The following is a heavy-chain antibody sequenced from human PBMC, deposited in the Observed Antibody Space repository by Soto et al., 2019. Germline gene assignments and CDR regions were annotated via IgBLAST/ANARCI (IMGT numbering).Heavy chain of an antibody. D-gene: IGHD3-10*01. Sequence: GGALRLSCAASGFTFSSYWMHWVRQVPGKGLLWVSRIDEYGNTINYADSVKGRFTISRDNARNTLYLEMNSLRAEDTALYYCTRDIGGKGAYWGPGTLVTVSS. CDR3: TRDIGGKGAY. V-gene: IGHV3-74*01. J-gene: IGHJ4*02. CDR2: IDEYGNTI. CDR1: GFTFSSYW.